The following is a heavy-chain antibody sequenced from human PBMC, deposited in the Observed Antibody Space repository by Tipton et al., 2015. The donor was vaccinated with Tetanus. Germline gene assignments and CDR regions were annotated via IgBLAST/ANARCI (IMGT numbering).Heavy chain of an antibody. J-gene: IGHJ4*02. CDR3: ARDQARGARGWNYFDY. V-gene: IGHV4-31*03. Sequence: LVKPTQTLSLTCTVSGGSISSGGYYWSWIRQHPGKGLEWIGDIYYSGSTYYYPSLKSRVTISVDTSKNQFSLQLNSVTAADTAVYYCARDQARGARGWNYFDYWGQGTLATVSS. D-gene: IGHD1-26*01. CDR1: GGSISSGGYY. CDR2: IYYSGST.